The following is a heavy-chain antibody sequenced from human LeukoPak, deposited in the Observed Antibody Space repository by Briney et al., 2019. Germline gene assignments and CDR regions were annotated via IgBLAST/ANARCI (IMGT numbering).Heavy chain of an antibody. J-gene: IGHJ4*02. V-gene: IGHV4-34*01. CDR2: INHSGST. Sequence: SETLSLTCAVYGGSFSGYYWSWIRQPPGKGLEWIGEINHSGSTNYNPSLKSRVTISVDTSKNQFSLKLSSVTAADTAVYYCARARNRGRLDYWGQGTLVTVFS. CDR1: GGSFSGYY. CDR3: ARARNRGRLDY. D-gene: IGHD2/OR15-2a*01.